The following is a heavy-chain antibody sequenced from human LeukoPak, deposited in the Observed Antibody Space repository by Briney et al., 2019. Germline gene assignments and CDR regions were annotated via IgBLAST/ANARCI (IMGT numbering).Heavy chain of an antibody. CDR1: GFTFSSYS. D-gene: IGHD6-13*01. Sequence: GGSLRLSCAASGFTFSSYSMNWVRQAPGKGLEWVSYISSSGSTIYYADSVKGRFTISRDNAKNSLYLQMNSLRAEDTAVYYCAREPTYTSSWYTTCDYWGRGTLVTVSS. CDR3: AREPTYTSSWYTTCDY. V-gene: IGHV3-48*04. J-gene: IGHJ4*02. CDR2: ISSSGSTI.